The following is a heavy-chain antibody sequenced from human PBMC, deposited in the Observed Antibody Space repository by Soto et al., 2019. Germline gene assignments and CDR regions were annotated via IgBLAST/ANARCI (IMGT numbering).Heavy chain of an antibody. Sequence: ESVPTLVNPTQTLTLTCSFSGFSLTTSEVGVGWIRQPPGKALEWLALVYWNDDKRYRPSLKNRLTITKDTSKNQAVLIMTNVDPLDTATYYCAHKGDYSSSLTPDSAYWGQGTMVTV. V-gene: IGHV2-5*01. J-gene: IGHJ4*02. CDR2: VYWNDDK. CDR3: AHKGDYSSSLTPDSAY. CDR1: GFSLTTSEVG. D-gene: IGHD1-26*01.